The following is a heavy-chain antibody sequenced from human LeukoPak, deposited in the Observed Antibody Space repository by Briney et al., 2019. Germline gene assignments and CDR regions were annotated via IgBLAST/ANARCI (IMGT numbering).Heavy chain of an antibody. CDR3: ARGPTNLVTAASGWFDP. D-gene: IGHD2-15*01. J-gene: IGHJ5*02. CDR1: GVTFSSYS. CDR2: ISTSSSYI. V-gene: IGHV3-21*01. Sequence: GGSLRLSCAASGVTFSSYSMNWVRQAPGKGLEWGSSISTSSSYIYYADSVKGRFTISRDNAKKTLYMQMNSLRAEDTAVYYCARGPTNLVTAASGWFDPWGQGTLVTVSS.